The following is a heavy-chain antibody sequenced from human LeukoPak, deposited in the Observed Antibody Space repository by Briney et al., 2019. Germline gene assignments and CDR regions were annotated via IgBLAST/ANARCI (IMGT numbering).Heavy chain of an antibody. CDR2: ISSSSSYI. D-gene: IGHD2-15*01. V-gene: IGHV3-21*01. Sequence: GGSLRLSCAASGFTFSSYSMNWVRQAPGKGLEWVSSISSSSSYIYYADSVKGRFTISRDNAKNSLYLQVNSLRAEDTAVYYCARDPAEYCSGGSCYPDYWGQGTLVTVSS. J-gene: IGHJ4*02. CDR1: GFTFSSYS. CDR3: ARDPAEYCSGGSCYPDY.